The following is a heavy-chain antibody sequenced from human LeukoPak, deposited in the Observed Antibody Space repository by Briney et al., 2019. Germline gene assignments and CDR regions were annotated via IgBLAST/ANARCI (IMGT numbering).Heavy chain of an antibody. D-gene: IGHD3-22*01. CDR3: ARGGDYYDSSGYYFYYYYMDV. V-gene: IGHV1-18*01. Sequence: ASVKVSCKASGYTFTSYGISWVRQAPGQGLEWMGWISAYNGNTNYAQKLQGRVTMTTDTSTSTAYMELRSLRSDDTAVYYCARGGDYYDSSGYYFYYYYMDVWGKGTTVTISS. J-gene: IGHJ6*03. CDR2: ISAYNGNT. CDR1: GYTFTSYG.